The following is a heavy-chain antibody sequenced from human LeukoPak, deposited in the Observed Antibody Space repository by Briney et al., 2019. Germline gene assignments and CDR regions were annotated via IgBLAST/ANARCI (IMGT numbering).Heavy chain of an antibody. V-gene: IGHV1-2*02. J-gene: IGHJ5*02. D-gene: IGHD6-13*01. Sequence: ASVKDSCKASGYTLTGYYMHWVRQAPGQGVEWMGWINPNSGGTNYAQKFQGRVTMTRDTSISTAYMERSRLRSDDTAVYYWAGSSWYGRLLGWFDPWGQGTLVTVSS. CDR1: GYTLTGYY. CDR3: AGSSWYGRLLGWFDP. CDR2: INPNSGGT.